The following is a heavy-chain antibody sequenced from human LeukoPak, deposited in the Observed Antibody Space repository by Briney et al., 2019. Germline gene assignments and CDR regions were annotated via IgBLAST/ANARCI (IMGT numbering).Heavy chain of an antibody. Sequence: GASVKVSCKASGYTFTGYYMHWVRQAPGRGLEWMGWINPNSGGTNYAQKFQGRVTMTRDTSISTAYMELSRLRSDDTAVYYCARSLVGATNWFDPWGQGTLVTVSS. CDR3: ARSLVGATNWFDP. CDR1: GYTFTGYY. V-gene: IGHV1-2*02. J-gene: IGHJ5*02. D-gene: IGHD1-26*01. CDR2: INPNSGGT.